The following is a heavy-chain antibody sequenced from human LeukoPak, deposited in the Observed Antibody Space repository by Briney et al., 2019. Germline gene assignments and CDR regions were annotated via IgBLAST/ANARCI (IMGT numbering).Heavy chain of an antibody. Sequence: GASVKVSCKASGYTFTGYYMHWVRQAPGQGLEWMGWINPNSGGTNYAQKFQGRVTMTRDTSISTAYMELSRLRSDDTAVYYCARDYAASVVVVINYFDYWGQGTLVTVSS. CDR2: INPNSGGT. CDR3: ARDYAASVVVVINYFDY. V-gene: IGHV1-2*02. CDR1: GYTFTGYY. J-gene: IGHJ4*02. D-gene: IGHD3-22*01.